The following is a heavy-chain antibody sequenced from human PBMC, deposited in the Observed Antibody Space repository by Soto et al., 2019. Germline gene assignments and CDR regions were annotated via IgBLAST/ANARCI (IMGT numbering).Heavy chain of an antibody. CDR2: FDPEDGET. Sequence: GASVRVSCKVSGYTLSELSMHWARQAHGKGLEWMGGFDPEDGETIYAQKFQGRVTMTEDTSTDTAYMELSSLRSEDTAVYYCATYVYSPLPVAFDIWGQGTMVTVSS. J-gene: IGHJ3*02. CDR1: GYTLSELS. V-gene: IGHV1-24*01. D-gene: IGHD3-16*01. CDR3: ATYVYSPLPVAFDI.